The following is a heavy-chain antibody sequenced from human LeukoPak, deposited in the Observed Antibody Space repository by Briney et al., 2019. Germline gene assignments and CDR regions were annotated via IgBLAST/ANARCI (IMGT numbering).Heavy chain of an antibody. CDR3: ARLRIAAAGTGDY. Sequence: SVKVSCKASGGTFSSYAISWVRQAPGQGLEWMGGIIPIFGTANYTQKFQGRVTITADKSTSTAYMELSSLRSEDTAVYYCARLRIAAAGTGDYWGQGTLVTVSS. V-gene: IGHV1-69*06. J-gene: IGHJ4*02. CDR2: IIPIFGTA. CDR1: GGTFSSYA. D-gene: IGHD6-13*01.